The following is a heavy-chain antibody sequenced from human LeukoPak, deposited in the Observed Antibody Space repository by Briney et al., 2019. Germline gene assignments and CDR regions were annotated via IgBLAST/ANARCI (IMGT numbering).Heavy chain of an antibody. CDR2: INHSGST. CDR1: GGSFSGYY. D-gene: IGHD2-15*01. V-gene: IGHV4-34*01. Sequence: PSETLSLTCAVYGGSFSGYYWSWIRQPPGKGLEWIGEINHSGSTNYNPSLKSRVTISVDTSKNQFSLKLSSVTAADTAVCYCARGLGGPGYCSGGSCWGWFDPWGQGTLVTVSS. CDR3: ARGLGGPGYCSGGSCWGWFDP. J-gene: IGHJ5*02.